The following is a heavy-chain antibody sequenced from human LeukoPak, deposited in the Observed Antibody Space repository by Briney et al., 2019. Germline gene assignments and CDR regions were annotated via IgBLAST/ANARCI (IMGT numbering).Heavy chain of an antibody. J-gene: IGHJ4*02. CDR3: ARWRWQQSEFDH. Sequence: PGGSLRLCCADPAHIFRTHSRVRVGQALGMGLNWVAHIKHDGSVKYYVDSVKGRFTVSRENAKNSLYLQMNSLRAEDTAVYYCARWRWQQSEFDHWGQGTLVTVSS. V-gene: IGHV3-7*01. CDR2: IKHDGSVK. CDR1: AHIFRTHS. D-gene: IGHD5-24*01.